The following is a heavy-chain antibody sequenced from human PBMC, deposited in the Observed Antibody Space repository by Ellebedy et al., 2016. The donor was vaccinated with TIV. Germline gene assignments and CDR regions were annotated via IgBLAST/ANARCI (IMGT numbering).Heavy chain of an antibody. CDR2: ISGSGGST. J-gene: IGHJ4*02. D-gene: IGHD3-22*01. CDR3: AKDLAIVVVSPFDY. Sequence: GGSLRLSXAASGFTFSSYAMSWVRQAPGKGLEWVSAISGSGGSTYYADSVKGRFTISRDNSKNTLYLQMNSLRAEDTAVYYCAKDLAIVVVSPFDYWGQGTLVTVSS. V-gene: IGHV3-23*01. CDR1: GFTFSSYA.